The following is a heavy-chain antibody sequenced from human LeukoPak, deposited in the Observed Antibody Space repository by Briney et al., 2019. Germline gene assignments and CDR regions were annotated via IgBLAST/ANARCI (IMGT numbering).Heavy chain of an antibody. CDR1: GYTFTGYY. CDR3: ATPHRSDYGLDY. CDR2: ISAYNGNT. V-gene: IGHV1-18*04. D-gene: IGHD4-17*01. J-gene: IGHJ4*02. Sequence: ASVKVSCKASGYTFTGYYMHWVRQAPGQGLEWMGWISAYNGNTNYAQKLQGRVTMTTDTSTSTAYMELRSLRSDDTAVYYCATPHRSDYGLDYWGQGTLVTVSS.